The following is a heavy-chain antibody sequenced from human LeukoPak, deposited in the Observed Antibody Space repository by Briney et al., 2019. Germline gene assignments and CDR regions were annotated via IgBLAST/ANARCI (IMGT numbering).Heavy chain of an antibody. CDR3: ASSSRAVADRGSFDI. CDR2: IYYSGST. V-gene: IGHV4-59*11. CDR1: GGSICSHY. D-gene: IGHD6-19*01. J-gene: IGHJ3*02. Sequence: SETLSLTCTVSGGSICSHYWMWMRQPPGKGLEGIGHIYYSGSTNYNPSLKSRVTISVDTSKNQFSLKLSSVTAADTAVYYCASSSRAVADRGSFDIWGQGTMVTVSS.